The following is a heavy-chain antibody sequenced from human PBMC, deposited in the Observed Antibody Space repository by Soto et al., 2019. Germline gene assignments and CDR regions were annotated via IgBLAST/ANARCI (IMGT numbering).Heavy chain of an antibody. CDR3: ASSSGGDHDAFDI. CDR1: GFAFSSSG. CDR2: ISYDGSNK. Sequence: PGRSLRLSWVACGFAFSSSGMHWVRQSPGKGLEWVAGISYDGSNKYYADSVKGRFTISRDNSKNTLYLQMNSLRAEDTAVYYCASSSGGDHDAFDIWGQGTMVTFSS. D-gene: IGHD6-19*01. J-gene: IGHJ3*02. V-gene: IGHV3-30*03.